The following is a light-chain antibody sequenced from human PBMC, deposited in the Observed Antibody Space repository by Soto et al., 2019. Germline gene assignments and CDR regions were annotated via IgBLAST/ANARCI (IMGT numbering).Light chain of an antibody. CDR1: QGISNY. CDR2: AAS. V-gene: IGKV1-27*01. Sequence: DIQMTQSPSSLSASVGDRVTITCRATQGISNYLAWYQQKPGKVPKLLIYAASTLQSGVPSRFSGSGSGTDFTLTISSLQPEDVATFYCQRYISAPFTFGPGTNVDIK. CDR3: QRYISAPFT. J-gene: IGKJ3*01.